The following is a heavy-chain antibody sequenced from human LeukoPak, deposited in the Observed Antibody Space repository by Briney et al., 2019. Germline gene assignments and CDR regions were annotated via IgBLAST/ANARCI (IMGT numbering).Heavy chain of an antibody. J-gene: IGHJ6*04. CDR3: AREPPHSGMDV. CDR1: GFTFNSYE. CDR2: ISSGGGTT. D-gene: IGHD1-26*01. V-gene: IGHV3-48*03. Sequence: PGGSLRLSCAASGFTFNSYEMNWVRQAPGKGLEWVSYISSGGGTTYYADSMKGRFTISRDNAKNSLYLQMNSLKAEDTAVYYCAREPPHSGMDVWGKGTTVTVSS.